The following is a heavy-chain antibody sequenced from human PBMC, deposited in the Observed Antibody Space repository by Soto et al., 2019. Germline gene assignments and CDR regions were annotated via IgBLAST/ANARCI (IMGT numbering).Heavy chain of an antibody. Sequence: GGSLRLSCAASGFTFSSYAMSWVRQAPGKGLEWVSAISGSGGSTYYADSVKGRFTISRDNSKNTLYLQMNSLRAEDTAVYYCAKEIVVVPAARLEFDYWGQGTLVTVSS. J-gene: IGHJ4*02. V-gene: IGHV3-23*01. CDR2: ISGSGGST. CDR1: GFTFSSYA. D-gene: IGHD2-2*01. CDR3: AKEIVVVPAARLEFDY.